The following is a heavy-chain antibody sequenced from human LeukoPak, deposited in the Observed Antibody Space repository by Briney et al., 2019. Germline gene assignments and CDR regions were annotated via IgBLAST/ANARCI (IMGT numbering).Heavy chain of an antibody. CDR3: AKASSSSRSDDY. D-gene: IGHD6-6*01. CDR2: ISYDGSNK. Sequence: PGGSLRLSCAASGFTFSSYAMSWVRQAPGKGLEWVAVISYDGSNKYYADSVKGRFTISRDNSKNTLYLQMNSLRAEDTAVYYCAKASSSSRSDDYWGQGTLVTVSS. V-gene: IGHV3-30-3*01. J-gene: IGHJ4*02. CDR1: GFTFSSYA.